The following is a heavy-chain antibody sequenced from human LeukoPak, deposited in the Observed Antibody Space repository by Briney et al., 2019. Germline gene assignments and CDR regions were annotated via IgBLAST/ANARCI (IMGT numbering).Heavy chain of an antibody. CDR2: ISTSSRYI. D-gene: IGHD2-2*01. CDR3: ARADCSSSTCYLRRSWFDP. CDR1: GFTLSYFD. V-gene: IGHV3-21*01. Sequence: TPGGSLRLSCAASGFTLSYFDMNWVRQAPGKGLEWVSSISTSSRYIYYKDSVRGRFTISRDDAKNSLHLEMNSLRAEDTAAYYCARADCSSSTCYLRRSWFDPWGQGTLVTVSS. J-gene: IGHJ5*02.